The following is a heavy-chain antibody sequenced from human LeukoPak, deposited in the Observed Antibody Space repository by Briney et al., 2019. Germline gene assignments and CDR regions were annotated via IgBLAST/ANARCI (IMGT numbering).Heavy chain of an antibody. Sequence: GGSLRLSCAASGFTVSSNYMSWVRQAPGKGLEWVSSIGTGNSYTYYADSVKGRFTISRDNAKNSLYLQMNSLRAEDTAVYYCARGGGFWGRGTLVTVSS. V-gene: IGHV3-21*01. CDR2: IGTGNSYT. CDR3: ARGGGF. J-gene: IGHJ4*02. CDR1: GFTVSSNY. D-gene: IGHD3-16*01.